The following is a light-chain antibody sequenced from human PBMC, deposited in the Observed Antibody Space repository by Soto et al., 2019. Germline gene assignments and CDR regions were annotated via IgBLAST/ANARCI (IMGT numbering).Light chain of an antibody. CDR3: QRYNNWPLI. Sequence: EIIMTQSPATLSVSPGEGVTLSCRASQGIGDTLACYQHKPGQTPRLLIYDTSTRATAVPARFSGSRSRTKFRLTINSLQSEDFAFYYCQRYNNWPLIFGGGTKVDIK. CDR2: DTS. CDR1: QGIGDT. V-gene: IGKV3-15*01. J-gene: IGKJ4*01.